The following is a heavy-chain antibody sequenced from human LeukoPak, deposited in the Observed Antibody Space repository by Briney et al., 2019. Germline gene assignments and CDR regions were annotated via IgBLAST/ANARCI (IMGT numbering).Heavy chain of an antibody. CDR1: GGSMSSYY. CDR2: IYYSGST. J-gene: IGHJ3*02. V-gene: IGHV4-39*01. Sequence: SETLSLTCTVSGGSMSSYYWGWISQPPGKGLEWIGSIYYSGSTYYNPSLKSRVTISVDTSKNQFSLKLSSVTAADTAVYYCAVVDYDFWSGYSPRDAFDIWGQGTMVTVSS. D-gene: IGHD3-3*01. CDR3: AVVDYDFWSGYSPRDAFDI.